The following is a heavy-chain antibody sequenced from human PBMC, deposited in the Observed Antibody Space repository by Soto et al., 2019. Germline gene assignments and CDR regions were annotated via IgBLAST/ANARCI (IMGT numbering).Heavy chain of an antibody. CDR2: IIPIFATA. CDR3: AVGDNDSWYSDY. Sequence: QVRLVQSGAEVKKPGSSVKVSCKTSGGTFSTYAVSWVRQAPGQGLEWMGGIIPIFATANYAQKLQGRVTITADESTTTAYIELTSLRSDDTAVYYCAVGDNDSWYSDYWGQGTPVTVSS. D-gene: IGHD3-16*01. V-gene: IGHV1-69*12. CDR1: GGTFSTYA. J-gene: IGHJ4*02.